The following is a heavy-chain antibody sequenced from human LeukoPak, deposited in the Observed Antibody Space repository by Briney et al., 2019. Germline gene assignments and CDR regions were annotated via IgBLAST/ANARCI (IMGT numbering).Heavy chain of an antibody. CDR3: VRDSTTYYYYYYMDV. CDR2: IYTSGST. CDR1: GGSISSGSYY. J-gene: IGHJ6*03. Sequence: PSQTLSLTCTVSGGSISSGSYYWSWIRQPAGKGLEWIGRIYTSGSTNYNPSLKSRVTISVDTSKNQFSLKLSSVTAADTAVYYCVRDSTTYYYYYYMDVWGKGTTVTISS. V-gene: IGHV4-61*02. D-gene: IGHD1-14*01.